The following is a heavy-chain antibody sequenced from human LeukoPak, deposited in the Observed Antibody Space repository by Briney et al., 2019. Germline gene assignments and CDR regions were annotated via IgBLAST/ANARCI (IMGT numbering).Heavy chain of an antibody. D-gene: IGHD2-15*01. CDR1: GYTYTAHY. J-gene: IGHJ5*02. CDR2: INSDSGGT. Sequence: ASVKVSCKASGYTYTAHYVHWVRQAPGQGLEWMGCINSDSGGTTCAQKFQGRVTMTRDTSINTAYMELSSLRSDDTAVYLCARGVGSSWFDPWGQGALVTVPS. CDR3: ARGVGSSWFDP. V-gene: IGHV1-2*02.